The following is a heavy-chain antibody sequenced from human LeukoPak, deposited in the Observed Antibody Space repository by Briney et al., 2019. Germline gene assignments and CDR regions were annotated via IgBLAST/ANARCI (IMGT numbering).Heavy chain of an antibody. V-gene: IGHV4-31*03. CDR2: IYYSGST. J-gene: IGHJ3*02. CDR3: ARDRSYYGRAFDI. Sequence: PSETLSLTCTVSGGSISSGGYYWSWIRQHPGKGLEWIGYIYYSGSTYYNPSLKSRVTISIDTSKNQFSLKLSSVTDADTAVYYCARDRSYYGRAFDIWGRGTMVTVSS. D-gene: IGHD3-10*01. CDR1: GGSISSGGYY.